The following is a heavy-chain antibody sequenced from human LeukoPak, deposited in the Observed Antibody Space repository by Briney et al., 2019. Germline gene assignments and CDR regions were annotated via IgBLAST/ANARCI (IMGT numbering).Heavy chain of an antibody. CDR1: GGSFSGYY. D-gene: IGHD3-22*01. V-gene: IGHV4-34*01. CDR2: INHSGST. CDR3: ARGRRKRYYDSSGYSTNLDAFDI. Sequence: SETLSLTCAVYGGSFSGYYWSWIRQPPVKGLEWIGEINHSGSTNYNPSLKSRVTISVDTSKNQFSLKLSSVTAADTTVYYCARGRRKRYYDSSGYSTNLDAFDIWGQGTMVTVSS. J-gene: IGHJ3*02.